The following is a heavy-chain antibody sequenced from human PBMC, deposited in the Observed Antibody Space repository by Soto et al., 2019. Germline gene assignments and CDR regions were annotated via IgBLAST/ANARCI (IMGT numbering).Heavy chain of an antibody. CDR1: GFAVGGNY. Sequence: GGSLRLSCAASGFAVGGNYMSWVRQAPGKGLELVSLIYSGGNPFYADSMKGRFTLSRDNSNNMLYLQMDSLRAEDTAVYYCARGPNSDCWGQGTLVTVSS. CDR2: IYSGGNP. CDR3: ARGPNSDC. D-gene: IGHD2-21*01. V-gene: IGHV3-53*01. J-gene: IGHJ4*02.